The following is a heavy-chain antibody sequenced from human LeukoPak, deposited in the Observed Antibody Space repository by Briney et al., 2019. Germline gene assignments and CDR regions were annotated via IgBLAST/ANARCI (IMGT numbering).Heavy chain of an antibody. J-gene: IGHJ5*02. Sequence: AASVKVSCKASGYTFTSYAMNWVRQAPGQGLEWMGWINTNTGNPTYAQGFTGRFVFSLDTSVSTAYLQISSLKAEDTAVYYCARDAVIAAAGSWFDPWGQGTLVTVSS. D-gene: IGHD6-13*01. V-gene: IGHV7-4-1*02. CDR2: INTNTGNP. CDR3: ARDAVIAAAGSWFDP. CDR1: GYTFTSYA.